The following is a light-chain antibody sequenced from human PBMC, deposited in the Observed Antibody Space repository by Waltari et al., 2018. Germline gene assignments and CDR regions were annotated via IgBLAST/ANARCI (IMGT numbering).Light chain of an antibody. CDR1: NIGSQR. CDR2: FEN. CDR3: QVWLSNSDHPV. V-gene: IGLV3-21*04. Sequence: LSQPPSVSVAPGQASTITCARDNIGSQRVHWYQQKSGQAPILIIYFENDRPPGTPERFAGSTSGNTATLTISRVEAEDEGDYYCQVWLSNSDHPVFGSGTRVSVL. J-gene: IGLJ1*01.